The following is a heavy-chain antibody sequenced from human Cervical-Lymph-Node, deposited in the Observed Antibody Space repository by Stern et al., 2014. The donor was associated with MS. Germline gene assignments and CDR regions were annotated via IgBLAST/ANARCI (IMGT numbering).Heavy chain of an antibody. CDR1: GDTFTNYY. D-gene: IGHD5-18*01. V-gene: IGHV1-46*01. J-gene: IGHJ6*02. Sequence: QVQLVQSGAEVKKPGASVKVSCKASGDTFTNYYMHWVRQAPGQGLEWMGIINPSDGSTGHAPKFQGRLSMTSDTSTSTVYMELSSLRSEDTAVYYCGRKLPPDTPMTDYYYGMDVWGQGTTVTVSS. CDR2: INPSDGST. CDR3: GRKLPPDTPMTDYYYGMDV.